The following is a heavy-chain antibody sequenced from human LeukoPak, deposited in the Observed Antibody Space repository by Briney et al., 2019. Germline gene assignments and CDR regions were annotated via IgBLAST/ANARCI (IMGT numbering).Heavy chain of an antibody. Sequence: GGSLRLSCGASGFSFSDYGMHWVRQAPGKGLEWVAFIRHDGNKKYLPDSMKGRFSVSRDNSNNTLYLQMNSLRAEDTAVYYCARDPGYSGYDFAYWGQGTLVTVSS. J-gene: IGHJ4*02. CDR1: GFSFSDYG. D-gene: IGHD5-12*01. CDR2: IRHDGNKK. CDR3: ARDPGYSGYDFAY. V-gene: IGHV3-30*02.